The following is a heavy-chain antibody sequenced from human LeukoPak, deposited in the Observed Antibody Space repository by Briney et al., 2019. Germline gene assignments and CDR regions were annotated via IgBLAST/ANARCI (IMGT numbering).Heavy chain of an antibody. D-gene: IGHD6-19*01. CDR2: IYYSGST. V-gene: IGHV4-39*01. CDR1: GGSISSSSYY. CDR3: VTAAVAGDY. Sequence: SETLSLTXTVSGGSISSSSYYWGWIRQPPGKGLEWIGSIYYSGSTYYNPSLKSRVTISVDTSKNQFSLKLSSVTAADTAVYYCVTAAVAGDYWGQGTLVTVSS. J-gene: IGHJ4*02.